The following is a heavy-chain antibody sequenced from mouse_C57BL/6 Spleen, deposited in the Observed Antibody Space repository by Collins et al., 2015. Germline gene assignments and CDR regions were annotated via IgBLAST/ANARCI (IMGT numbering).Heavy chain of an antibody. Sequence: QVTLKESGPGILQPSQTLSLTCSFSGFSLSTFGMGVGWIRQPSGKGLEWLAHIWWDDDKNYNPALKSRLTISKDTSKNQVFLKIANVDTADTATYYCARMDYYYGSSLFAYWGTGTTVTVSS. CDR2: IWWDDDK. CDR3: ARMDYYYGSSLFAY. CDR1: GFSLSTFGMG. V-gene: IGHV8-8*01. D-gene: IGHD1-1*01. J-gene: IGHJ1*03.